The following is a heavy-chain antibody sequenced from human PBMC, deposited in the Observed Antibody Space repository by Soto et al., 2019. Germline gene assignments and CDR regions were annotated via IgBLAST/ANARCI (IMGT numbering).Heavy chain of an antibody. CDR1: GFTFDDYA. CDR2: ISWDGGST. D-gene: IGHD3-22*01. J-gene: IGHJ6*02. V-gene: IGHV3-43D*03. Sequence: GGSLRLSCAASGFTFDDYAMHWVRQAPGKGLEWVSLISWDGGSTYYADSVKGRFTISRDNSKNSLYLQMNSLRAEDTALYYCAKDMQGGYYDSSGYLYYYCGMDVWGQGTTVTVSS. CDR3: AKDMQGGYYDSSGYLYYYCGMDV.